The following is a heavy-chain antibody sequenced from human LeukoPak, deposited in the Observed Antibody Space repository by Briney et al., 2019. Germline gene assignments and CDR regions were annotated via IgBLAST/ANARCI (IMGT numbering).Heavy chain of an antibody. Sequence: SETLSLTCTVSGGSISSYYWSWIRQPPGKGLEWIGYIYYSGSTDYNPSLKSRVTMSEDTSKNQFSLKLSSVTAADTAVYYCARQEYSQDMIVVEPFDPWGQGTLVTVSS. J-gene: IGHJ5*02. CDR2: IYYSGST. CDR1: GGSISSYY. CDR3: ARQEYSQDMIVVEPFDP. D-gene: IGHD3-22*01. V-gene: IGHV4-59*01.